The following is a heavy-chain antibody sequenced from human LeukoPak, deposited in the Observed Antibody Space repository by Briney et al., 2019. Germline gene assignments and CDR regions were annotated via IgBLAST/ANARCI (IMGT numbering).Heavy chain of an antibody. V-gene: IGHV3-30*02. CDR1: GFTFSSYG. CDR2: IRYDGSNK. J-gene: IGHJ4*02. Sequence: GGSLRLSCAASGFTFSSYGMHWVRQAPGKGLEWVAFIRYDGSNKYYADSVKGRFTISRDNSKNTLYLQMNSLRAEDTAVYYCAKSFGPVIAAAGTGADWGQGTLVTVSS. D-gene: IGHD6-13*01. CDR3: AKSFGPVIAAAGTGAD.